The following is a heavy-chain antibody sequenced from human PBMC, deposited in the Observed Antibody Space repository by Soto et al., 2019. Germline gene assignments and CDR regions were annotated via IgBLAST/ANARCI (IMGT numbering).Heavy chain of an antibody. CDR2: IYYSGST. CDR3: ARVAFTMVRNYYFDY. V-gene: IGHV4-59*01. Sequence: SETLSLTCTVSGGSISSYYWSWIRQPPGKGLEWIGYIYYSGSTNYNPSLKSRVTISVDTSKNQFSLKLSSVTAADTAVYYCARVAFTMVRNYYFDYWGQGTLVTVSS. J-gene: IGHJ4*02. CDR1: GGSISSYY. D-gene: IGHD3-10*01.